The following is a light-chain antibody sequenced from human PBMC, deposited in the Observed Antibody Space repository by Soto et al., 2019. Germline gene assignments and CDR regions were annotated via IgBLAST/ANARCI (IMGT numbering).Light chain of an antibody. CDR3: AAWDDSLSGGV. J-gene: IGLJ1*01. CDR2: RNN. CDR1: SSNIGSNY. Sequence: QSVVTQPPSASGTPGQRVTISCSGSSSNIGSNYVYWYQQLPGTAPKLLIYRNNQRPSGVPDRFSGSKSGTSASLAISGLWSEDEADYYCAAWDDSLSGGVFGTGTKVTVL. V-gene: IGLV1-47*03.